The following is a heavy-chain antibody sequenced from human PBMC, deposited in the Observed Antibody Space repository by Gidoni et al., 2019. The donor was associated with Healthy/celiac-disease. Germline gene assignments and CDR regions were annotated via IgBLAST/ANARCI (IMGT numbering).Heavy chain of an antibody. CDR2: IYYSVCS. Sequence: QLQLQVSGPGLVKPSETLSLTCTVSGGSVSRSRSYWGWIRQPPGKGLEWIGSIYYSVCSYYNPPLKLLVTISVDTSNNHFSLQLSSVTAADTALYYCARHSLRYYDFWSGYSDGMDVWGQGTTVTVSS. J-gene: IGHJ6*02. CDR3: ARHSLRYYDFWSGYSDGMDV. CDR1: GGSVSRSRSY. D-gene: IGHD3-3*01. V-gene: IGHV4-39*01.